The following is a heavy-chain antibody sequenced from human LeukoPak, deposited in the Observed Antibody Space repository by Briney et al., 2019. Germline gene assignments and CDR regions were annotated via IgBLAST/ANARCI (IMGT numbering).Heavy chain of an antibody. CDR2: ISSSGSTI. Sequence: QPGGSLRLSCAASGFTFSSYEMNWVRQAPGKGLEWVSYISSSGSTIYYADSVKGRFTISRDNAKNSLYLQMNSLRAEDTAVYYCAKDHPFDYYYATSGYFLYWGQGTLVTVSS. CDR3: AKDHPFDYYYATSGYFLY. D-gene: IGHD3-22*01. J-gene: IGHJ4*02. V-gene: IGHV3-48*03. CDR1: GFTFSSYE.